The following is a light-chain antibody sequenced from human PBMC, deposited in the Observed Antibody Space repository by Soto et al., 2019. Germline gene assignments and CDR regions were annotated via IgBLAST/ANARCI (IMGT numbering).Light chain of an antibody. Sequence: QSALTQPASVSGSPGQSITISCTGSRSDIGSYNLVSWYQQHPGKAPKLMIYEDDKWPSGVSNRFSGSKSGNTASLTISGLQAEDEADYYCSSYAGSSTFVVFGGGTKLTVL. J-gene: IGLJ2*01. CDR2: EDD. CDR3: SSYAGSSTFVV. V-gene: IGLV2-23*01. CDR1: RSDIGSYNL.